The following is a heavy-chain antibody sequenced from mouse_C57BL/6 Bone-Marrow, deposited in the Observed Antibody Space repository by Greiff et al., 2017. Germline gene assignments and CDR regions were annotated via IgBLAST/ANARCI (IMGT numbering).Heavy chain of an antibody. CDR3: ARDRYCGSREYVDV. CDR1: GYTFTRYW. J-gene: IGHJ1*03. V-gene: IGHV1-61*01. D-gene: IGHD1-1*01. CDR2: IYPSDSET. Sequence: QVQLKQPGAELVRPGSSVKLSCKASGYTFTRYWMDWVKQRPGQGLEWIGNIYPSDSETHYNQKFKDKATLTVDKSSSTAYMQLSSLTSEDSAVYYCARDRYCGSREYVDVWGTGTTVTVSS.